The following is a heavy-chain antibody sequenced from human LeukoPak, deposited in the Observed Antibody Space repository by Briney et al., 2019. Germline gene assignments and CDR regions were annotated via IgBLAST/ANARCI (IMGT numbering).Heavy chain of an antibody. V-gene: IGHV1-18*01. Sequence: ASVKVSCKASGYTFTSYGISWVRQAPGQGLEWMGWISAYNGNTNYAQKLQGRVTMTTDTSTSTAYMELRSLRSDDTAVYYCARAESDYYDSSGYYYPRSWGQGTLVTVSS. CDR3: ARAESDYYDSSGYYYPRS. D-gene: IGHD3-22*01. J-gene: IGHJ4*02. CDR2: ISAYNGNT. CDR1: GYTFTSYG.